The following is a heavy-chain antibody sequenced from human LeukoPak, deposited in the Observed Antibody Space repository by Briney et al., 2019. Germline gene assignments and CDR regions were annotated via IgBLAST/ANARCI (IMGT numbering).Heavy chain of an antibody. CDR2: ICPGDSDT. D-gene: IGHD3-10*01. Sequence: PGESLKISCKGSGYSFTSYWISWVRQMPGKGLEWMGIICPGDSDTRYSPSFQGQVTISADKSISTAYLQWNSLKASDTAMYYCARGGGTVRGVILGYFQYWGQGTLVTVSS. J-gene: IGHJ1*01. CDR3: ARGGGTVRGVILGYFQY. V-gene: IGHV5-51*01. CDR1: GYSFTSYW.